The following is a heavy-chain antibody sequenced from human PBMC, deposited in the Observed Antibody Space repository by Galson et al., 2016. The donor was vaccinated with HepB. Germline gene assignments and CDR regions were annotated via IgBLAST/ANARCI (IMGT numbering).Heavy chain of an antibody. Sequence: SVKVSCKASGYTFTNYNMHWVRQAPGQGLEWMGIINPSAGSTSYAQKFQGRVTMTRDTSTSTVYMELSSLRTEDTAVYYCARGRYYGMDVWGQGATGTVSS. V-gene: IGHV1-46*03. CDR1: GYTFTNYN. J-gene: IGHJ6*02. CDR3: ARGRYYGMDV. CDR2: INPSAGST.